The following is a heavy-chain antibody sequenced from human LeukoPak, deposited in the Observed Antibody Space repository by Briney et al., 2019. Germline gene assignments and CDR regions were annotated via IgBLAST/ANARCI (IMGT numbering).Heavy chain of an antibody. CDR2: MNPNSGNT. CDR3: ARAYCTNGVCYFDY. J-gene: IGHJ4*02. CDR1: GYTFTRYD. V-gene: IGHV1-8*03. D-gene: IGHD2-8*01. Sequence: ASVKVSCKASGYTFTRYDINWVRQATGQGLECMGWMNPNSGNTGYAQKFQGRVTITRNTSISTAYMELSSLRSEDTAVYYCARAYCTNGVCYFDYWGQGTLVTVSS.